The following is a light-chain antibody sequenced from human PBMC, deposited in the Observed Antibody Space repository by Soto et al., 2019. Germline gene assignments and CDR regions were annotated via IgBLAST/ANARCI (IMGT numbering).Light chain of an antibody. CDR1: HSLLYPSISKNY. J-gene: IGKJ5*01. CDR3: QQYYRAPIT. V-gene: IGKV4-1*01. CDR2: WAS. Sequence: DNVMTQSPDSLAVSLVARATIHCKSSHSLLYPSISKNYLAWYQQPPGQPTKLLIVWASTRASGVPERFSGSGSGTDFTLSIGSLQAEDVAVYYCQQYYRAPITFGQGTRLEIK.